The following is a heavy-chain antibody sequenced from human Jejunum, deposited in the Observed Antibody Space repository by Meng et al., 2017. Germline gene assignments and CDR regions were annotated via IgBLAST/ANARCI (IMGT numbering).Heavy chain of an antibody. J-gene: IGHJ4*02. D-gene: IGHD5-24*01. Sequence: QVQLQESGPGLVKPSQTLSLTCTVSGGSLRSGGYYWNWIRQHAGRGLEWIGSIYYTGRTDYNPSLRSRVTKSWDKSKNQFSLKVTSVTTADTAMYYCVARDGYNSPSLDYWGQGNLVTVSS. CDR2: IYYTGRT. CDR3: VARDGYNSPSLDY. V-gene: IGHV4-31*03. CDR1: GGSLRSGGYY.